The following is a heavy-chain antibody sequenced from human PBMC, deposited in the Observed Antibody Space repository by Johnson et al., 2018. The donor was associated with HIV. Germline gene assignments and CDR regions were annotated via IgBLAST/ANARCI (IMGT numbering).Heavy chain of an antibody. D-gene: IGHD6-19*01. CDR3: ARVLGSGYSSGWYLRSDAFDI. J-gene: IGHJ3*02. V-gene: IGHV3-7*01. CDR2: IKQDGYEK. Sequence: VQLVESGGGSVQRGGSLRLSCAASGFTFSSYWMNWVRQAPGKGLEWVANIKQDGYEKYYVDSVKGRFTISRDNAKNLLFLQMNSLSAEGTAVYYCARVLGSGYSSGWYLRSDAFDIWGQGTMVTVSS. CDR1: GFTFSSYW.